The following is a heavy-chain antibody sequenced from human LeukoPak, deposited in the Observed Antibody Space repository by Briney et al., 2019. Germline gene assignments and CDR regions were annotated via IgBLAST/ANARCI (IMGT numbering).Heavy chain of an antibody. CDR1: GGSISSLNL. Sequence: SETLSLTCIVSGGSISSLNLWSWLRQPPGQGLEWIGEMYLGGTTNFNPSLKSRVTILIDKSKNQLSLQLTSVTAADTAVYYCAGLEGRYSTDWFYFFDYWGQGALVTVSS. J-gene: IGHJ4*02. V-gene: IGHV4-4*02. D-gene: IGHD6-19*01. CDR3: AGLEGRYSTDWFYFFDY. CDR2: MYLGGTT.